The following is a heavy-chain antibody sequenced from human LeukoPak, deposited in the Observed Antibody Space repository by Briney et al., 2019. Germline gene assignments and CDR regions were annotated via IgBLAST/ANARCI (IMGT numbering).Heavy chain of an antibody. D-gene: IGHD3-22*01. J-gene: IGHJ2*01. CDR1: GFTVSHNY. V-gene: IGHV3-66*01. Sequence: PGGSLRLSCAASGFTVSHNYMSWVRQAPGKGLEWVSVIYSGGSTNYADSVKGRFTISRDNSKNALYLQMNSLRAEDTAVYYCARSRGGYYDSSGYPLWYFDLWGRGTLVTVSS. CDR2: IYSGGST. CDR3: ARSRGGYYDSSGYPLWYFDL.